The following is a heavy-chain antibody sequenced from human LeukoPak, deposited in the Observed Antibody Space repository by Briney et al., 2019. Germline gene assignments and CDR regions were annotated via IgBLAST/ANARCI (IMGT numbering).Heavy chain of an antibody. CDR2: INPNSGGT. V-gene: IGHV1-2*06. D-gene: IGHD1-26*01. Sequence: ASVKVSCKTSGYTFTSYYMHWVRQAPGQGLEWRGRINPNSGGTNYAQKFQGRVTVTSDTSISTAYMELNNLRSDDTAVYYCARDVEARTWDLGNYWGQGTLVTVSS. J-gene: IGHJ4*02. CDR3: ARDVEARTWDLGNY. CDR1: GYTFTSYY.